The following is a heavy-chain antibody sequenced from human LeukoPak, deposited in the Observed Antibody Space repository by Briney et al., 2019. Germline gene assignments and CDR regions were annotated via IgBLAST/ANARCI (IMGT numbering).Heavy chain of an antibody. Sequence: SETLSLTCTVSGCSISSYYWSWIRQPPGKGLEWIGYIYYSGSTNYDPALKSRVTISVDTSKDQFFLKLSSVTAADTAVYYCARAEYSWFDPWGQGTLVTVSS. J-gene: IGHJ5*02. CDR1: GCSISSYY. CDR2: IYYSGST. D-gene: IGHD2/OR15-2a*01. V-gene: IGHV4-59*01. CDR3: ARAEYSWFDP.